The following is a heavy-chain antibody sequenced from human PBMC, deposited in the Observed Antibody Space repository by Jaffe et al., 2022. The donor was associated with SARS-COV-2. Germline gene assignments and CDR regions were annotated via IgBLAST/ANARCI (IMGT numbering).Heavy chain of an antibody. V-gene: IGHV3-74*01. D-gene: IGHD6-13*01. CDR3: VRGIGAPGSSSPFDN. CDR1: GFIFSTYY. J-gene: IGHJ4*02. Sequence: EVQLVESGGDLDHPGGSLRLSCAASGFIFSTYYMHWVRQAPGKGLVWVSRINTDGTTTDYADSVKGRFTVSRDNAENTLYLQMNSLRVEDTAVYYCVRGIGAPGSSSPFDNWGQGTVVTVSS. CDR2: INTDGTTT.